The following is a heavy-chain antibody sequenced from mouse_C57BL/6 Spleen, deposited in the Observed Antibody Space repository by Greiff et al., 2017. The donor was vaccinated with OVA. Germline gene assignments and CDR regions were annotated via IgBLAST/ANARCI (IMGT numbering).Heavy chain of an antibody. CDR1: GFSLTSYA. CDR3: AGGYDDAMDY. V-gene: IGHV2-9-1*01. J-gene: IGHJ4*01. Sequence: VHLVESGPGLVAPSQSLSITCTVSGFSLTSYAISWVRQPPGKGLEWLGVIWTGGGTNYNSALKSRLSISKDNSKSQVFLKMNSLQTDGTARYYCAGGYDDAMDYWGQGTSVTVSS. CDR2: IWTGGGT. D-gene: IGHD2-2*01.